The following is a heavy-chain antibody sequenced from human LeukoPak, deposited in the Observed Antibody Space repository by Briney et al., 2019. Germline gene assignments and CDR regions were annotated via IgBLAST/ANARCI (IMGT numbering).Heavy chain of an antibody. V-gene: IGHV5-51*01. J-gene: IGHJ4*02. Sequence: GESLKISCRGSGYSFTTYWIGWVRQVPGKGLEWMGIIYPGDSDTRYSPSFQGQVTMSADKSINTAYLQWSSLKASDTAMYYCARRQGCSSTSCPPDSWGPGTLVTVSS. CDR1: GYSFTTYW. CDR3: ARRQGCSSTSCPPDS. CDR2: IYPGDSDT. D-gene: IGHD2-2*01.